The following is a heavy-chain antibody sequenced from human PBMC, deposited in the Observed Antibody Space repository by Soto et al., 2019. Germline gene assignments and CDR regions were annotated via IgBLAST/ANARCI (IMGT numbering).Heavy chain of an antibody. CDR3: ARGAFGYYGSGSYYYYMDV. V-gene: IGHV5-51*01. D-gene: IGHD3-10*01. CDR2: IYPGDSDT. J-gene: IGHJ6*03. Sequence: GESLKISCKGSGYSFTSYWIGWVRQMPGKGLEWMGIIYPGDSDTRYSPSFQGQVTISADKSISTAYLQWSSLKASDTAMYYCARGAFGYYGSGSYYYYMDVWGKGTTVTVSS. CDR1: GYSFTSYW.